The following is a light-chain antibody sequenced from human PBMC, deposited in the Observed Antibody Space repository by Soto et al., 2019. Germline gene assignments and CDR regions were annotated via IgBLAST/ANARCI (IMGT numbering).Light chain of an antibody. V-gene: IGLV2-14*01. CDR3: SSYTSSSTYV. CDR1: SSNIGSNY. Sequence: QSVLTQPPSVSGTPGQRVTISCSGVSSNIGSNYVYWYQQHPGKAPKLMIYEVSNRPSGVSNRFSGSKSDNTASLTISGLQAEDEADYYCSSYTSSSTYVFGTGTKSPS. CDR2: EVS. J-gene: IGLJ1*01.